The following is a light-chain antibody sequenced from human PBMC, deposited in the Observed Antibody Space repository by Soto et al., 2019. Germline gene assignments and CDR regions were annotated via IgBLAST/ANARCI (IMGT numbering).Light chain of an antibody. V-gene: IGKV1-12*01. CDR2: AAS. CDR3: QQGASFPRT. J-gene: IGKJ4*01. CDR1: QAVSTW. Sequence: DIQMTQSPSSVSASVGDTVTITCRASQAVSTWLAWYQQKPGGAPKLLIYAASTLQSGVPSRFSGSGSGTDFTLTIRSLQPEHFATYYCQQGASFPRTFGGGTKVDIK.